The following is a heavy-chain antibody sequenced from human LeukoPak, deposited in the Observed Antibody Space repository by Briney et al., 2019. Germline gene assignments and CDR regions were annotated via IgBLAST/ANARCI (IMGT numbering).Heavy chain of an antibody. CDR3: ARERNGSYSSYLDY. CDR1: GGSFSGYY. D-gene: IGHD1-26*01. CDR2: INHSGST. Sequence: SETLSLTCAVYGGSFSGYYWSWIRQPPGKGLEWIGEINHSGSTNYNPSLKSRVTISVDTSKNQFSLKLSSVTAADTAVYYCARERNGSYSSYLDYWGQGTLVTVSS. V-gene: IGHV4-34*01. J-gene: IGHJ4*02.